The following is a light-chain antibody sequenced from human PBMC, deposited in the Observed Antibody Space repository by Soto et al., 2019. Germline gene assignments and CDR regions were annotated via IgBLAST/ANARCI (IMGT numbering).Light chain of an antibody. Sequence: DIQMTQSPSSLSASVGDRVTITCRASHGIRNDLGWYQQKPGKAPKRLIYAASSLQSGVPSRFGGSESGKNSPLKITRPQPEDPETNYCKKHNPSPRTSGKGTKVQ. V-gene: IGKV1-17*01. CDR1: HGIRND. CDR2: AAS. CDR3: KKHNPSPRT. J-gene: IGKJ1*01.